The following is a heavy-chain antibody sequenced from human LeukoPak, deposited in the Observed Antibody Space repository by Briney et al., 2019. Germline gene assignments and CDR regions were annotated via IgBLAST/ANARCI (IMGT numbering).Heavy chain of an antibody. CDR1: GFTFSSYG. V-gene: IGHV3-30*18. D-gene: IGHD3-10*01. Sequence: GRSLRLSCAASGFTFSSYGMHWVRQAPGKGLEWVAIISYDGSNKYYADSVKGRFTISRDNSKNTLYLQMNSLRAEDTAVYYCAKSMVRGVISYYYYYMDVWGKGTTVTVSS. CDR2: ISYDGSNK. CDR3: AKSMVRGVISYYYYYMDV. J-gene: IGHJ6*03.